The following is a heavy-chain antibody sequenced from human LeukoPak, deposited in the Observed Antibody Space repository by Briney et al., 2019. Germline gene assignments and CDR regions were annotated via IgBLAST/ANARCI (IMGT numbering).Heavy chain of an antibody. Sequence: PGGSLRLSCAASGFTFSSYWMSWVRQAPGKGLEWVANIKQDGSEKYYVDSVKGRFTISRENAKNSLYLQMNSLRAEDTAVYYCARDRSEVVVVPAIYYYYYMDVWGKGTTVTVSS. CDR1: GFTFSSYW. CDR3: ARDRSEVVVVPAIYYYYYMDV. CDR2: IKQDGSEK. V-gene: IGHV3-7*01. D-gene: IGHD2-2*01. J-gene: IGHJ6*03.